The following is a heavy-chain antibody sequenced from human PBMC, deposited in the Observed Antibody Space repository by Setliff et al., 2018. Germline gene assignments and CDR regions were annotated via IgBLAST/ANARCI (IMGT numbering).Heavy chain of an antibody. J-gene: IGHJ4*02. CDR3: AKGKGPQPRPSLDY. CDR2: IKQDGSEE. CDR1: GFTFNKHW. Sequence: GGSLRLSCTASGFTFNKHWMTWVRQAPGKGLEWVANIKQDGSEEYYAESVQGRFTISRDNSKNTLYLQMNSLRAEDTARYYCAKGKGPQPRPSLDYWGQGTLVTVSS. V-gene: IGHV3-7*03.